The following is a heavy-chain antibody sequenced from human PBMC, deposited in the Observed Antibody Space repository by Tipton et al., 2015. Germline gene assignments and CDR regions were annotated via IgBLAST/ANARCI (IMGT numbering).Heavy chain of an antibody. V-gene: IGHV1-18*01. CDR2: ISAYNGNT. CDR3: AREDV. Sequence: QSGAEVKKPGASVQVSCKASGYTFIDYGIHWVRQAPGQGLEWVGWISAYNGNTNSAQKLQDRVILTRDTSTSTAYMELRSLRSDDTAVYYCAREDVWGQGTTITVSS. CDR1: GYTFIDYG. J-gene: IGHJ6*02.